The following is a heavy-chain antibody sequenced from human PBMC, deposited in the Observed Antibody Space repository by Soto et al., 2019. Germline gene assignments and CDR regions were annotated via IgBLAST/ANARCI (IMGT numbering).Heavy chain of an antibody. V-gene: IGHV1-18*01. D-gene: IGHD5-18*01. CDR3: VREGLLFDY. J-gene: IGHJ4*02. CDR1: GYTFTSYG. CDR2: ISADNGNT. Sequence: QVQLVQSGAEVKKPGASVKVSCKASGYTFTSYGISWVRQAPGQGLEWMGWISADNGNTNYAQKLPGRVTMTQATTTITAYMKLRSLRSDDPAVYYCVREGLLFDYWGQGTLVTVSS.